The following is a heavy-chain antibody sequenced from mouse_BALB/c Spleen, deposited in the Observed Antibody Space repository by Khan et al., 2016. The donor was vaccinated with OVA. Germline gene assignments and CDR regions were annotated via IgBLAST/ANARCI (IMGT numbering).Heavy chain of an antibody. J-gene: IGHJ4*01. D-gene: IGHD4-1*01. V-gene: IGHV3-2*02. CDR1: GYSITSDYA. Sequence: QLQQSGPGLVKPSQSLSLTCTVTGYSITSDYAWNWIRQFPGNKLEWMGYISYSGSTTYNPSLKSRISITRDTSKDQFFLQLKSVTSEDTATYYCASERGRYDALDYWGQGTSVTVSS. CDR2: ISYSGST. CDR3: ASERGRYDALDY.